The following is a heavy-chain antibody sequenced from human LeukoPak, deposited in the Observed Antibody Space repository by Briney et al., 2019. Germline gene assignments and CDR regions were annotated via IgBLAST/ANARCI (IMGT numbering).Heavy chain of an antibody. V-gene: IGHV3-48*01. CDR1: GFTFSSYE. Sequence: PGGSLRLSCAASGFTFSSYEMNWVRQAPGKGLEWVSYISSSSSTIYYADSVKGRFTISRDNAKNSLYLQMNSLRAEDTALYYCAKEAQSIAARGDYFDYWGQGTLVTVSS. CDR3: AKEAQSIAARGDYFDY. CDR2: ISSSSSTI. D-gene: IGHD6-6*01. J-gene: IGHJ4*02.